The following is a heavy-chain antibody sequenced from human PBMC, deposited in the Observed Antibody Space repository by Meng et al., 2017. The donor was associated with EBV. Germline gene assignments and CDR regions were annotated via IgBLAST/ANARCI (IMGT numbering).Heavy chain of an antibody. V-gene: IGHV1-69*01. CDR2: FLPTLGAP. CDR3: ASESGRGYTPDY. D-gene: IGHD3-10*01. CDR1: GGLFRNYA. Sequence: VRLVQSAAEVKKPGSSVKVSGKTSGGLFRNYAISWVRQAPGQGLEWLGGFLPTLGAPNYAQKFHGRVSITADESTSTHYMDLSSLRSEDTAVYYCASESGRGYTPDYWGQGTLVTVSS. J-gene: IGHJ4*02.